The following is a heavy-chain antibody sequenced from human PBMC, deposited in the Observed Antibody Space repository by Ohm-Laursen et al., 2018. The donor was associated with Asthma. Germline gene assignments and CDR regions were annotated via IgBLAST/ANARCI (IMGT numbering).Heavy chain of an antibody. D-gene: IGHD2-15*01. Sequence: ASVKVSCKASGYTFTGYYMHWVRQAPGQGLEWMGWINPNSGGTNYAQKFQGWVTMTRDTSISTAYMELSRLRSDDTAVYYCARALPQHPGGTMVAATLQPFDYWGQGTTVIVSS. CDR1: GYTFTGYY. CDR3: ARALPQHPGGTMVAATLQPFDY. J-gene: IGHJ3*01. V-gene: IGHV1-2*04. CDR2: INPNSGGT.